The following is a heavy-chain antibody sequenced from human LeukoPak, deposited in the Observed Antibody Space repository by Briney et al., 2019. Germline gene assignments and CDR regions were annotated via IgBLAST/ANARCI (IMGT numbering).Heavy chain of an antibody. V-gene: IGHV3-23*01. CDR2: ISGSGVST. Sequence: GGSLRLSCAASEFTFNNYAMSWVRQAPGKGLEWVSTISGSGVSTYYADSVKGRFTISRDNAKSSLYLQMNSLRAEDTAVYYCAELGITMIGGVWGKGTTVTISS. J-gene: IGHJ6*04. CDR3: AELGITMIGGV. CDR1: EFTFNNYA. D-gene: IGHD3-10*02.